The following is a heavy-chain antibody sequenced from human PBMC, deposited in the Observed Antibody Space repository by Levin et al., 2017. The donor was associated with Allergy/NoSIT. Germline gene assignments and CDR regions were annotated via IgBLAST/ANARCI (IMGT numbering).Heavy chain of an antibody. Sequence: GGSLRLSCAASGFTFSTYAIHWVRQAPGKGLEWVALISYDGSNKYYADSVKGRFTISRDNSKNTLYLQMNSLRDEVTAVYYCERDHLAWGMITFGGNDYWGQGTLVNVSS. CDR1: GFTFSTYA. CDR2: ISYDGSNK. J-gene: IGHJ4*02. V-gene: IGHV3-30*04. CDR3: ERDHLAWGMITFGGNDY. D-gene: IGHD3-16*01.